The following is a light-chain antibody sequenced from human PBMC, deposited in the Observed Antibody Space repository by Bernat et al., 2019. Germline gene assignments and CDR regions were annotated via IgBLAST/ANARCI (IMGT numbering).Light chain of an antibody. V-gene: IGKV4-1*01. CDR1: QSVLYSSNNENY. Sequence: DIVMTQSPDSLAVSLGERATINCKSSQSVLYSSNNENYLAWYQHKPGQPPNLLISWASTRESGVPDRFSGSGSGTAFTLTISSLQAEDVAVYYCQQYYSTPLTFGGGTKVEIK. CDR2: WAS. J-gene: IGKJ4*01. CDR3: QQYYSTPLT.